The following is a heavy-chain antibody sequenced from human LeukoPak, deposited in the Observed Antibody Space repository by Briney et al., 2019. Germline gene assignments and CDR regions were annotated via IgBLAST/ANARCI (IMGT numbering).Heavy chain of an antibody. J-gene: IGHJ4*02. V-gene: IGHV4-34*01. CDR3: ARGANYYDSSGYSATFDF. CDR2: INHSGST. D-gene: IGHD3-22*01. Sequence: SGTLSLTCAVYGGSFSGYYWSWIRQPPGKGLEWIGEINHSGSTNYNPSLKSRVTISVDTSKNQFSLKLNSVTAADTAVYYCARGANYYDSSGYSATFDFWGQGTLVTVSS. CDR1: GGSFSGYY.